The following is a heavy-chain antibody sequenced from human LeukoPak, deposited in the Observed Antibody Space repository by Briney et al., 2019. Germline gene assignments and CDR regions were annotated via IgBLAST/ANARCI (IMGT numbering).Heavy chain of an antibody. CDR1: GGTFSSYA. J-gene: IGHJ4*02. CDR3: ARDLADTAMVKFDY. V-gene: IGHV1-69*04. D-gene: IGHD5-18*01. CDR2: IIPILGIA. Sequence: SVKVSCKASGGTFSSYAISWVRQAPGQGLEWMGRIIPILGIANYAQKFQGRVTITADKSTSTAYMELSSLRSEDTAVYYCARDLADTAMVKFDYWGQGTLVTVSS.